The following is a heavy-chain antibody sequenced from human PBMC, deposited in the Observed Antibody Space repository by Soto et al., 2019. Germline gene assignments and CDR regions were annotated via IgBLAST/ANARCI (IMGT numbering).Heavy chain of an antibody. D-gene: IGHD3-22*01. V-gene: IGHV3-74*01. CDR3: ARGSTSSGYYPVDY. CDR1: GFTFSSYW. Sequence: QPGGSLRLSCAASGFTFSSYWMHWVRQAPGKGLVWVSRINSDGSSTSYADSVKGRFTISRDNAKNTLYLQMNSLRAEDTAVYYCARGSTSSGYYPVDYWGQGTLVTVSS. CDR2: INSDGSST. J-gene: IGHJ4*02.